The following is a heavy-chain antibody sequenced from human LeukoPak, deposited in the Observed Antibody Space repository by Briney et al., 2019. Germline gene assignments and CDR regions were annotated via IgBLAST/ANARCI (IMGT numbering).Heavy chain of an antibody. CDR1: RDSVSSNSAA. V-gene: IGHV6-1*01. J-gene: IGHJ5*02. CDR3: ARGSAAVTGTTEGWFDP. D-gene: IGHD1-7*01. CDR2: TYYWSKWYN. Sequence: SQTLSLTRALSRDSVSSNSAAWNWIRQSPSGGLEWLGRTYYWSKWYNDYAVSVKSRITITPDTSKNQFSLQLNSVTPEDTAVYYCARGSAAVTGTTEGWFDPWGQGTLVTVSS.